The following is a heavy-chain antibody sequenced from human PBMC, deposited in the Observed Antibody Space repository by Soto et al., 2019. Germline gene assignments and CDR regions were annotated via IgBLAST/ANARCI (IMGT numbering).Heavy chain of an antibody. CDR3: TRVSMLYYFHTSGQYYYGC. D-gene: IGHD3-22*01. V-gene: IGHV4-61*01. CDR1: GDSVTSGSYY. CDR2: IFYSGTT. Sequence: QVQLQESGPGLVKPSETLSLTCTVSGDSVTSGSYYWGWIRQPPGMGLEWLGYIFYSGTTNYNPSLKSRVTTSLPPSKNPFSLNLTSVTAADTAGYYCTRVSMLYYFHTSGQYYYGCWGRGTLGTVSS. J-gene: IGHJ4*02.